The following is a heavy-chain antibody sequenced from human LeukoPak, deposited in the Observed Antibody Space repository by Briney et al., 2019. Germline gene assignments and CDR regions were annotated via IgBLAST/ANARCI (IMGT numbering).Heavy chain of an antibody. D-gene: IGHD2-15*01. CDR3: VTSDSSNDY. J-gene: IGHJ4*02. Sequence: ASVKVSCKASGYTFTSYGISWVRQAPGQGLEWMGWISSHNGNTNYAQKLQGRVTMTTDTSTSTAYMELRSLRSDDTAVYYCVTSDSSNDYWGQGTLVTVSS. CDR2: ISSHNGNT. CDR1: GYTFTSYG. V-gene: IGHV1-18*01.